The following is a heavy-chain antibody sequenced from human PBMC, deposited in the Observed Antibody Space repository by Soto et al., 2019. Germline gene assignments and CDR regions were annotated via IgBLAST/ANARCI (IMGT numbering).Heavy chain of an antibody. CDR2: ISGSGGST. CDR3: AKRNWGGWYFDL. Sequence: EVQLLESGGGLVQPGGSLRLSCAASGFTFSSYAMSWVRQAPGKGLEWVSVISGSGGSTYYADSVKGRFTISRDNSKNTLYLKMNSLRAEDMAVYYCAKRNWGGWYFDLWGRGTLVTVSS. CDR1: GFTFSSYA. D-gene: IGHD7-27*01. V-gene: IGHV3-23*01. J-gene: IGHJ2*01.